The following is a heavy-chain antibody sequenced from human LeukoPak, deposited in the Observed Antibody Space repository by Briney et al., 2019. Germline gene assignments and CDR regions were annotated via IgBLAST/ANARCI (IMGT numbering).Heavy chain of an antibody. D-gene: IGHD6-19*01. Sequence: SETLSLTCTVSGGSISSGSYSWSWIRQPAGKGLEWIGRIYTSGSTNYNPSLKSRVTISVDTSKNQFSLKLSSVTAADTAVYYCARVGLIENAVAGIGDWGQGTLVTVSS. CDR1: GGSISSGSYS. CDR2: IYTSGST. J-gene: IGHJ4*02. V-gene: IGHV4-61*02. CDR3: ARVGLIENAVAGIGD.